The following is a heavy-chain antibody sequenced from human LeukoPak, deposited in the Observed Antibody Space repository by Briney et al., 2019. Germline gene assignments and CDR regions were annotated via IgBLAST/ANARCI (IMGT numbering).Heavy chain of an antibody. V-gene: IGHV1-69*06. J-gene: IGHJ5*02. CDR1: GYTFTSYG. D-gene: IGHD1-26*01. CDR3: ARARLEIVGATKRNWFDP. CDR2: IIPIFGTA. Sequence: GASVKVSCKASGYTFTSYGISWVRQAPGQGLEWMGGIIPIFGTANYAQKFQGRVTITADKSTSTAYMELSSLRSEDTAVYYCARARLEIVGATKRNWFDPWGRGTLVTVSS.